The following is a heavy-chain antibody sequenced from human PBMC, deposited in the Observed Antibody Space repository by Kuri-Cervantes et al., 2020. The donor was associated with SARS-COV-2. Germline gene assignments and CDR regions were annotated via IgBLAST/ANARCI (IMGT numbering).Heavy chain of an antibody. V-gene: IGHV4-38-2*01. D-gene: IGHD3-22*01. CDR1: GYSISSGYY. CDR3: AAQFANYYDSSGYYNGFDY. CDR2: IYHSGST. Sequence: ESLKISCAVSGYSISSGYYWGWIRQPPGKGLEWIGSIYHSGSTYYNPSLKSRVTISVDTSKNQFSLKLSSVTAADTAVYYCAAQFANYYDSSGYYNGFDYWGQGTLVTVSS. J-gene: IGHJ4*02.